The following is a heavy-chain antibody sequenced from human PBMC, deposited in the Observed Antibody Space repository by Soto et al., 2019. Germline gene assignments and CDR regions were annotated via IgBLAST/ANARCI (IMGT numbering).Heavy chain of an antibody. J-gene: IGHJ6*02. V-gene: IGHV3-30*18. CDR1: SFTFGSYG. Sequence: LRLDGAASSFTFGSYGMHWDRQAPGKGLEWVAVISYDGSNKYYADSVKGRFTISRDNSKNTLYLQMNSLRAEDTAVYVFVKDSDVFGSGYYGMDGWGHGTTVTVS. CDR3: VKDSDVFGSGYYGMDG. CDR2: ISYDGSNK. D-gene: IGHD2-21*01.